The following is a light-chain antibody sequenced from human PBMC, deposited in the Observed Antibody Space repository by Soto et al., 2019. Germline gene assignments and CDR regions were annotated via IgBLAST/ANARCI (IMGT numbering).Light chain of an antibody. Sequence: EIVFTQSPATLSLSPGGRATLSCRTSQSVGSYLAWYRQKPGQAPRLIIAVASNRAPGIPARFSGSGSGTEFTLTISSLEPEDFAVYYCQQRNNWPPTWTFGQGNKVEIK. CDR3: QQRNNWPPTWT. V-gene: IGKV3-11*01. CDR2: VAS. CDR1: QSVGSY. J-gene: IGKJ1*01.